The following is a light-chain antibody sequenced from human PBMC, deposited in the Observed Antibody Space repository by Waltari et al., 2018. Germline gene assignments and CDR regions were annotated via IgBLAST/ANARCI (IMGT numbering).Light chain of an antibody. CDR2: RAS. Sequence: DVQMTQSPSTLSASVGDRVTITCRASQSISDSLAWYQQKPGKAPNLLISRASRLESGVPSRFSGSRSGAEFTLSISSLQPDDFATYYCQQYNTYPWTFGQGTNVEIK. CDR3: QQYNTYPWT. CDR1: QSISDS. V-gene: IGKV1-5*03. J-gene: IGKJ1*01.